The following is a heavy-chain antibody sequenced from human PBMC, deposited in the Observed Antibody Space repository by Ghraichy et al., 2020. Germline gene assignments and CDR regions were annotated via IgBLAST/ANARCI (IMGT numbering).Heavy chain of an antibody. CDR1: GGSISSYY. CDR2: IYYSGST. D-gene: IGHD4-11*01. V-gene: IGHV4-59*08. CDR3: ARLGLQTDAFDI. J-gene: IGHJ3*02. Sequence: SETLSLTCTVSGGSISSYYWSWIRQPPGKGLEWIGYIYYSGSTNYNPSLKSRVTISVDTSKNQFSLKLSSVTAADTAVYYCARLGLQTDAFDIWGQGTMVTVSS.